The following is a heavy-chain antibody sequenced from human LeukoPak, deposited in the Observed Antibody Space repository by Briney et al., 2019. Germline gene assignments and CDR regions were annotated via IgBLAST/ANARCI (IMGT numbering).Heavy chain of an antibody. CDR2: IYYSGST. D-gene: IGHD5-12*01. V-gene: IGHV4-59*08. CDR1: GGSISSYY. CDR3: ARRGPENWYFDL. Sequence: TSETLPLTCAVSGGSISSYYWSWIRQPPGKGLEWIGYIYYSGSTNYNPSLKSRVTISVDTSKNQFSLKLSSVTAADTAVYYCARRGPENWYFDLWGRGTLVTVSS. J-gene: IGHJ2*01.